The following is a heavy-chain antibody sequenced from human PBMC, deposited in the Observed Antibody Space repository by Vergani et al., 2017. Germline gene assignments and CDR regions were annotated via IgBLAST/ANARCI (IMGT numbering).Heavy chain of an antibody. CDR3: AKAYSSGWYYFDY. Sequence: EVQLLESGGGLGQQGGSLRLSWADAGFIFSSEDMRWVRQAPGKGREWVSGITGSGGSTYYADSVKGRFTISRDNSKNTLSLQMNSLRAEDTAVYYCAKAYSSGWYYFDYWGQGTLVSVSS. D-gene: IGHD6-19*01. CDR1: GFIFSSED. J-gene: IGHJ4*02. V-gene: IGHV3-23*01. CDR2: ITGSGGST.